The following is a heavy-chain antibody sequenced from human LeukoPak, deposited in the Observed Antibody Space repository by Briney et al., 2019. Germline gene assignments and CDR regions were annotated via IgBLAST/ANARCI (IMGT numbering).Heavy chain of an antibody. J-gene: IGHJ4*02. D-gene: IGHD3-3*01. CDR2: ISGSGGST. CDR1: GFTFSSYA. V-gene: IGHV3-23*01. CDR3: AKDGTLIFGVVIEPYYFDY. Sequence: GGSLRLSCAASGFTFSSYAMSWVRQAPGKGLKWVSAISGSGGSTYYADSVKGRFTISRDNSKNTLYLQMNSLRAEDTAVYYCAKDGTLIFGVVIEPYYFDYWGQGTLVTVSS.